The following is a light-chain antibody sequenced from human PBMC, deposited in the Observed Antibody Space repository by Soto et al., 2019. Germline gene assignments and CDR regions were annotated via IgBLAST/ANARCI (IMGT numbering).Light chain of an antibody. CDR3: QQYNSYSLT. CDR2: DAS. CDR1: QSISSW. V-gene: IGKV1-5*01. J-gene: IGKJ1*01. Sequence: DIQLTQSLYTMSASVGGRVTITYRASQSISSWLAWYQQKPGKAPKLLIYDASSLESGVPSRFSGSGSGTEFTLTISSLQPDDFATYYCQQYNSYSLTFGQGTKVDI.